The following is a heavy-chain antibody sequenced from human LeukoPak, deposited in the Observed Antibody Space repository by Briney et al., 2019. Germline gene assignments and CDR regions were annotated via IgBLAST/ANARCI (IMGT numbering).Heavy chain of an antibody. CDR1: GFALSSYW. Sequence: GGSLRLSCAASGFALSSYWMHWARQAPGKGLVWVSRINSDGSITSYADSVKGRFTISRDNAKNTLYVQMNSLRAEDTAVYYCARANGRNWFDPWGQGTLVTVSS. V-gene: IGHV3-74*01. CDR2: INSDGSIT. D-gene: IGHD2-8*01. CDR3: ARANGRNWFDP. J-gene: IGHJ5*02.